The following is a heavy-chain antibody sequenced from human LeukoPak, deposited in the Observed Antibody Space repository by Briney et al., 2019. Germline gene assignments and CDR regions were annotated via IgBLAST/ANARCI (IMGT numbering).Heavy chain of an antibody. D-gene: IGHD1-26*01. CDR2: ISSSSSYT. V-gene: IGHV3-11*03. CDR1: DFTSSAYS. J-gene: IGHJ4*02. Sequence: GGPLRPSGAAPDFTSSAYSIGGIGRAQGKGLEWVSYISSSSSYTNYADSVKGRITISRDNAKNSLYLQMNSLRADDTAVYYCARSGSHDYWGQGTLVTVSS. CDR3: ARSGSHDY.